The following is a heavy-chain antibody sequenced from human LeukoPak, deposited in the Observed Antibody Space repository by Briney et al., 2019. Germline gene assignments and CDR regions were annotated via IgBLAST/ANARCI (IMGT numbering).Heavy chain of an antibody. CDR3: ARDFTNIRGGGYFDN. Sequence: PGGSLTLSCAASGFPFSSYAMHWLRQAPGKGLEWVAVIWFDGGKIYYADSVKGRFTISRDNSKNTVYLQMTSLRVEDTPVYHCARDFTNIRGGGYFDNWGQGTLVTVSS. J-gene: IGHJ4*02. CDR1: GFPFSSYA. D-gene: IGHD2/OR15-2a*01. V-gene: IGHV3-33*01. CDR2: IWFDGGKI.